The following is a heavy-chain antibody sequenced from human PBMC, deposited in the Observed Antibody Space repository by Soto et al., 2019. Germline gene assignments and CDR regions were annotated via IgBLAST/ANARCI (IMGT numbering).Heavy chain of an antibody. CDR2: IFHIGHT. V-gene: IGHV4-4*02. J-gene: IGHJ6*02. CDR3: ARREYGMDV. CDR1: GGSIRSNHW. Sequence: QVQLQESGPGLVKPSGTLSLTCVVSGGSIRSNHWWSWVRQTPGKGLEWIGEIFHIGHTNYNPSLKGRVTISLDQSKNQFSLKMTSMTAADTAVFYCARREYGMDVWGQGTTVTVSS.